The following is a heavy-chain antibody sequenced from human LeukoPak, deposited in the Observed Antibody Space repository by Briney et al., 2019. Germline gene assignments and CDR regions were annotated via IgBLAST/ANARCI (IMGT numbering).Heavy chain of an antibody. CDR1: VYTFTSYN. Sequence: ASVKLSFKSSVYTFTSYNINWERHATGQGLEWMGWMNPNSGNTGYAQKFQGRVTMTSNTSISTAYMELSSLRSEDTAVYYCARRYGSGSYQTFDPWGQGTLVTVSS. J-gene: IGHJ5*02. CDR3: ARRYGSGSYQTFDP. D-gene: IGHD3-10*01. V-gene: IGHV1-8*01. CDR2: MNPNSGNT.